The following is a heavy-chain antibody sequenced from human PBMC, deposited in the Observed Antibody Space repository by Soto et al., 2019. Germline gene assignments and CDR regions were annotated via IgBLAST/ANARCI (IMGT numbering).Heavy chain of an antibody. Sequence: EVQLVETGGGLIQPGGSLRLSCAASGFTVSDNYMSWVRQAPGKGLEWVSIIYSGGSTYYANSVKGRFTISRDNSKNMVFLQMNSLRAEDTAVYYCARARGVGDFWSGVDFWGQGTPVTVSS. V-gene: IGHV3-53*02. CDR3: ARARGVGDFWSGVDF. CDR1: GFTVSDNY. D-gene: IGHD3-3*01. J-gene: IGHJ4*02. CDR2: IYSGGST.